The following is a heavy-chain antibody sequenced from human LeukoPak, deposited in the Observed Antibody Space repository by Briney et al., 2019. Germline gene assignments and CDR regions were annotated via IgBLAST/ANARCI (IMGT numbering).Heavy chain of an antibody. Sequence: GGSLRLSCAASGFTFSTSWMSWVRQAPGRGLEWVANIKHDGSEKYYVDSVKGRFTISRDNARNSLYLQMNSLRAEDTAVYYCARASYSPNWFDSWGQGTLVTVSS. V-gene: IGHV3-7*01. CDR1: GFTFSTSW. J-gene: IGHJ5*01. CDR2: IKHDGSEK. CDR3: ARASYSPNWFDS. D-gene: IGHD4-11*01.